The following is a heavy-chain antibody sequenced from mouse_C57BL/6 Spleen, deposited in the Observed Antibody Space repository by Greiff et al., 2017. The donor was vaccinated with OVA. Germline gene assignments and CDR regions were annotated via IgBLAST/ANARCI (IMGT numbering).Heavy chain of an antibody. J-gene: IGHJ3*01. CDR3: AYEAWFAY. D-gene: IGHD2-3*01. Sequence: EVQLQQSGPGLVKPSQSLSLTCSVTGYSIPSGYYWNWIRQFPGNKLEWMGYISYDGSNNYNPSLKNRISITRDTAKNQFFLKLNSVTTEDTATYYCAYEAWFAYWGQGTLVTVSA. CDR1: GYSIPSGYY. V-gene: IGHV3-6*01. CDR2: ISYDGSN.